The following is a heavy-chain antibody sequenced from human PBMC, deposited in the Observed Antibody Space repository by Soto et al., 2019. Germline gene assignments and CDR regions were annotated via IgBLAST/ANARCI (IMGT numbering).Heavy chain of an antibody. Sequence: EVQLVESGGGLVKPGGSLRLSCAASGFTFSNAWMSWVRQAPGKGLEWVGRIKSKTDGGTTDYAAPVKGRFTISRDDSKNTMSLQMTSLKTEDTAVYYCTTDRGIVVVPPDSYAIDVWGQGTTVTVSS. CDR3: TTDRGIVVVPPDSYAIDV. J-gene: IGHJ6*02. V-gene: IGHV3-15*01. CDR1: GFTFSNAW. CDR2: IKSKTDGGTT. D-gene: IGHD2-2*01.